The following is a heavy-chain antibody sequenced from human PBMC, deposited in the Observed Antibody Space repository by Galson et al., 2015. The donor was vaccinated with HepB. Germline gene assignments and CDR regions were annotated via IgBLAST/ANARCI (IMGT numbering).Heavy chain of an antibody. CDR2: IDPSDSYT. D-gene: IGHD2-2*01. J-gene: IGHJ4*02. CDR1: GYSFTTYW. Sequence: QSGAEVKKPGESLRISCKGSGYSFTTYWINWVRQMPGKGLEWMGRIDPSDSYTSYSPSFQVHVTISADKSISTAYLHWSSLKASDTAIYYCARESRLVPRTFGYWGKGTLVTVSS. CDR3: ARESRLVPRTFGY. V-gene: IGHV5-10-1*01.